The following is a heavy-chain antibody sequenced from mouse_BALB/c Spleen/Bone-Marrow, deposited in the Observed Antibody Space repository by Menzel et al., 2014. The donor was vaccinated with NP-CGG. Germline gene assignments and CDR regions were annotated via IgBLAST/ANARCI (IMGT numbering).Heavy chain of an antibody. CDR3: ARSRDYYGNSLDY. D-gene: IGHD2-1*01. Sequence: EVKLMESGPSLVKPSQTLSLTCSVTGDSIXSGYWNWIRKFPGNKLEYMGYISYSGSTYYNPSLKSRISITRDTSKNQYYLQLNSVTTEDTATYYCARSRDYYGNSLDYWGQGTTLTVSS. CDR2: ISYSGST. V-gene: IGHV3-8*02. CDR1: GDSIXSGY. J-gene: IGHJ2*01.